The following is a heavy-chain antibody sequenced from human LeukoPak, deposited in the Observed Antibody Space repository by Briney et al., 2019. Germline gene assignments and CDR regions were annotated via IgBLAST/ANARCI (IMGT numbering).Heavy chain of an antibody. CDR3: ASYGDAFDI. CDR2: INWNGGST. V-gene: IGHV3-20*04. CDR1: GFTFSSYW. J-gene: IGHJ3*02. Sequence: GGSLRLSCAASGFTFSSYWMHWVRQAPGKGLEWVSGINWNGGSTGYADSVKGRFTISRDNAKNSLYLQMNSLRAEDTALYYCASYGDAFDIWGQGTMVTVSS. D-gene: IGHD4-17*01.